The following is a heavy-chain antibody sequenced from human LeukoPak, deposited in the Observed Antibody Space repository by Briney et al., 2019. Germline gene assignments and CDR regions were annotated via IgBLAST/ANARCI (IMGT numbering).Heavy chain of an antibody. CDR1: GYTFSIYY. J-gene: IGHJ4*02. Sequence: ASVNVSCKASGYTFSIYYMHWVRQAPEQGLEWMGVINPSGGSTSYAQRFQGRVTMTRDTSTSTFYMELSSLRSEDTAVYYCARHSLPGTTPFDYWGQGTLVTVSS. V-gene: IGHV1-46*01. D-gene: IGHD1-1*01. CDR2: INPSGGST. CDR3: ARHSLPGTTPFDY.